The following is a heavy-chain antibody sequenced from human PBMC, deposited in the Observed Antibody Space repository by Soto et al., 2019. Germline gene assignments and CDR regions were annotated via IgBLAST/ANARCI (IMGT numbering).Heavy chain of an antibody. Sequence: SVKVSCKTSGYTFSSYSINWVRQAPGQGLEWMAWISTYSGNTHYAERVQGRVTVTLDKSARTAFMEMRGLTSDDTAVYFCARDNGYYDLWGQGTLGTVSS. V-gene: IGHV1-18*04. J-gene: IGHJ4*02. CDR2: ISTYSGNT. CDR1: GYTFSSYS. CDR3: ARDNGYYDL.